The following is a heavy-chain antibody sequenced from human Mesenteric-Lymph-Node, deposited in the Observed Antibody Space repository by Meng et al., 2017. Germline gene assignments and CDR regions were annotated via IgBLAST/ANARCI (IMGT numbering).Heavy chain of an antibody. CDR1: GFTFGDYA. Sequence: GGSLRLSCTASGFTFGDYAMDWFRPARGKGLEWVSYISSSGSTIYYADSVKGRFTISRDNAKNSLYLQMNSLRAEDTAVYYCAREDYGDYVGHDAFDIWGQGTMVTVSS. CDR3: AREDYGDYVGHDAFDI. CDR2: ISSSGSTI. J-gene: IGHJ3*02. V-gene: IGHV3-48*03. D-gene: IGHD4-17*01.